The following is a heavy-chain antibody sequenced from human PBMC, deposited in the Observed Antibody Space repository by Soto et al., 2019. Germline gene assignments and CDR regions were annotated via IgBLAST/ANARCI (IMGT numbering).Heavy chain of an antibody. D-gene: IGHD6-6*01. CDR1: GGSISSSSYY. J-gene: IGHJ4*02. CDR3: AIQPDLAARPPPHFDY. V-gene: IGHV4-39*01. CDR2: IYYSGST. Sequence: QLQLQESGPGLVKPSETLSLTCTVSGGSISSSSYYWGWIRQPPGKGLEWIGSIYYSGSTYYNPSLKSRVTISVDTSKNQFSLKLSSVTAADTAVYYCAIQPDLAARPPPHFDYWGQGTLVTVSS.